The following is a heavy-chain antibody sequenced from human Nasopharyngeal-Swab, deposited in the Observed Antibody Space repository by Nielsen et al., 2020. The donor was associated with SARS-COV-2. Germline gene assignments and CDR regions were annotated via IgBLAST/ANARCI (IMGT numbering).Heavy chain of an antibody. V-gene: IGHV3-33*03. CDR2: IWYDGSNK. CDR3: ARIGYSSSSTDY. J-gene: IGHJ4*02. CDR1: GFSFSTYG. Sequence: GGSLRLTCAASGFSFSTYGMHWVRQSPVKGLEWLTNIWYDGSNKYYEDSVKGRFTVSRDNAKDSLYLQMNSLRIEDTAVYFCARIGYSSSSTDYWGQGTLVTVSS. D-gene: IGHD6-6*01.